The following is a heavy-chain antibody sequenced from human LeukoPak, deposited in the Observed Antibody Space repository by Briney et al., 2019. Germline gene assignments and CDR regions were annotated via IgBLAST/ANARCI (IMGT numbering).Heavy chain of an antibody. J-gene: IGHJ3*02. Sequence: PSETLSLTCTVSGGSISSGTYYWSWIRQPAGKGLEWIGRIFSSGSTNYNPSLKSRVTIAISTSKNQFSLKLSSVTAADTAVYYCARRRTTARDAFDIWGQGTMVTVSA. CDR1: GGSISSGTYY. V-gene: IGHV4-61*02. CDR2: IFSSGST. D-gene: IGHD1/OR15-1a*01. CDR3: ARRRTTARDAFDI.